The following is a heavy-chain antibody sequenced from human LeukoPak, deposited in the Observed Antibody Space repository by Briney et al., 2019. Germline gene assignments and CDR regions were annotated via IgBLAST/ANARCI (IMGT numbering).Heavy chain of an antibody. CDR1: GGSISSGGYS. CDR2: IYHSGST. V-gene: IGHV4-30-2*01. CDR3: ARLGHCSTTSCYGLVY. D-gene: IGHD2-2*01. Sequence: PSQTLSLTCAVSGGSISSGGYSWSWIRQPPGKGLEWIGYIYHSGSTYYNPSLKSRVTISVDRSKNQFSLKLSSVTAADTAVYYCARLGHCSTTSCYGLVYWGQGTLVTVSS. J-gene: IGHJ4*02.